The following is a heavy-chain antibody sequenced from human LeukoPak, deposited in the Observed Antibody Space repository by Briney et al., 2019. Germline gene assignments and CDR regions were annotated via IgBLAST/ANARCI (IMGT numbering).Heavy chain of an antibody. CDR1: GFTFNNYG. D-gene: IGHD4-23*01. CDR2: ISGDGGTT. Sequence: PGGSLRLSCAASGFTFNNYGMSWVRQAPGKGLEWVSAISGDGGTTHYADSVKGRFTISRDNSKKKVFMHMSSLRAEDTALYYCAKHSTVAQYDYWGQGTLVTVSS. V-gene: IGHV3-23*01. J-gene: IGHJ4*02. CDR3: AKHSTVAQYDY.